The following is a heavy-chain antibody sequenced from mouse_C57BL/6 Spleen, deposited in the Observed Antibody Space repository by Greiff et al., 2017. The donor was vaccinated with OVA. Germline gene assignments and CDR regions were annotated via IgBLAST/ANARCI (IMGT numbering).Heavy chain of an antibody. CDR1: GYTFTSYW. V-gene: IGHV1-52*01. D-gene: IGHD1-1*01. CDR3: ARSPHYYGSSPYYFDY. J-gene: IGHJ2*01. Sequence: QVHVKQPGAELVRPGSSVKLSCKASGYTFTSYWMHWVKQRPIQGLEWIGNIDPSDSETHYNQKFKDKATLTVDKSSSTAYMQLSSLTSEDSAVYYCARSPHYYGSSPYYFDYWGQGTTLTVSS. CDR2: IDPSDSET.